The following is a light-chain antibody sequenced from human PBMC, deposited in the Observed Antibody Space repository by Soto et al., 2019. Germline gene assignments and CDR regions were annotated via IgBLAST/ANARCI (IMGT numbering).Light chain of an antibody. Sequence: EIVMTQSPVTLSVSPGERATLYCKASQRISSNLAWYQQKPGQPPRLLIYGASTRATGTPARFSGSGSGTEFTLTISGLQSEDFALYYCQQYNIWPPYSFGQGTKV. CDR1: QRISSN. CDR3: QQYNIWPPYS. V-gene: IGKV3-15*01. CDR2: GAS. J-gene: IGKJ2*03.